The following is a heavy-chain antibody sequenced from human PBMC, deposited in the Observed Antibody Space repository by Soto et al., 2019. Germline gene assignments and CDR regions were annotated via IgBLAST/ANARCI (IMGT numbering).Heavy chain of an antibody. V-gene: IGHV3-43*01. D-gene: IGHD3-22*01. CDR3: AKGAVAVNYFFDY. CDR1: GFTFDDYT. J-gene: IGHJ4*02. CDR2: ISRDGGRT. Sequence: PVGSLRLSCAASGFTFDDYTMHWVRQAPGKGLEWVSLISRDGGRTHYADSVKGRFTISRDNSKNSLFLQMNSLRTEDTALYYCAKGAVAVNYFFDYWGQGALVTVSS.